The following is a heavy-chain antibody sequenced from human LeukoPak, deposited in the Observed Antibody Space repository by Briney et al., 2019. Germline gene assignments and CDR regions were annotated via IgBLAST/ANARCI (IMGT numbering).Heavy chain of an antibody. CDR1: GYTFTGYY. CDR3: ARGIAAAATSYGMDV. V-gene: IGHV1-2*04. Sequence: ASVKVSCKASGYTFTGYYMHWVRQAPGQGLEWMGWINPNSGGTNYAQKFQGWVTMTRDTSISTAYMELSRLRSDDTAVYYCARGIAAAATSYGMDVWGQGTTVTVSS. J-gene: IGHJ6*02. CDR2: INPNSGGT. D-gene: IGHD6-13*01.